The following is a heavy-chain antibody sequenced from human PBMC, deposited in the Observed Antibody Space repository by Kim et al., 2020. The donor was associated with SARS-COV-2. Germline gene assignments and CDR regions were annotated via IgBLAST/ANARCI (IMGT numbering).Heavy chain of an antibody. D-gene: IGHD3-9*01. Sequence: GGSLRLSCAASGFTFSSYGMHWVRQAPGKGLEWVAVISYDGSNKYYADSVKGRFTISRDNSKNTLYLQMNSLRAEDTAVYYCAKGAEFDWLPVFYYYGMDVWGQGTTVTVSS. CDR2: ISYDGSNK. J-gene: IGHJ6*02. CDR1: GFTFSSYG. CDR3: AKGAEFDWLPVFYYYGMDV. V-gene: IGHV3-30*18.